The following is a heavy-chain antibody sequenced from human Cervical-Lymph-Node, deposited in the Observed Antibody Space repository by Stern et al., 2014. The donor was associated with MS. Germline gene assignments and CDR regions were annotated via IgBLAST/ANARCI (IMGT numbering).Heavy chain of an antibody. D-gene: IGHD2-2*01. CDR1: GYTFTRNA. V-gene: IGHV7-4-1*02. Sequence: VQLVESGSELKKPGASVKVSCKASGYTFTRNAVNWVRQAPGQRLEWMEWINTNTGNTTYAQGFRGRFVFSLDTSVSTAYLQISSLKAEDTAIYYCARVKPAAILDYWGQGTLVTVSS. J-gene: IGHJ4*02. CDR3: ARVKPAAILDY. CDR2: INTNTGNT.